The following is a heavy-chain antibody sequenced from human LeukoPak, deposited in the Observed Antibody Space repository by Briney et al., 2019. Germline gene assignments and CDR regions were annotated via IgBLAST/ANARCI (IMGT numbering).Heavy chain of an antibody. CDR3: AVRGYSYGYFDY. Sequence: SETLSLTCTVSGGSISSGGYYWSWIRQHPGKGLEWIGYIYYSGSTYYNPSLKSRVTISVDTSKNQFSLKLSSVTAADTAVYYCAVRGYSYGYFDYWGQGTLVTVSS. J-gene: IGHJ4*02. CDR1: GGSISSGGYY. CDR2: IYYSGST. D-gene: IGHD5-18*01. V-gene: IGHV4-31*03.